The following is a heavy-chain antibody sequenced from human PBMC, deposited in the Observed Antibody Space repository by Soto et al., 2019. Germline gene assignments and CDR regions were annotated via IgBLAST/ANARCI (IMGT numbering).Heavy chain of an antibody. J-gene: IGHJ6*02. D-gene: IGHD3-3*01. CDR2: IIPIFGTA. V-gene: IGHV1-69*13. CDR3: ARSWSGLKPGHYYYYGMDV. Sequence: GASVKVSCKASGGTFSSYAISWVRQAPGQGLEWMEGIIPIFGTANYAQKFQGRVTITADESTSTAYMELSSLRSEDTAVYYCARSWSGLKPGHYYYYGMDVWGQGTTVTVSS. CDR1: GGTFSSYA.